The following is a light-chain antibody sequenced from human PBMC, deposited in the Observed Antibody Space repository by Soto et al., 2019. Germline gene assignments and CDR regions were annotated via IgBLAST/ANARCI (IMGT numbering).Light chain of an antibody. CDR3: QQYGSSSYT. CDR1: QSVSSSY. J-gene: IGKJ2*01. CDR2: GAS. Sequence: EIVLTQSPGTLSLSPGEGATLSCRASQSVSSSYLAWYQQKPGQAPRLLIYGASSRATGIPDRFSGSGSGTDFSLTISRLEPDDFPMYYCQQYGSSSYTFGQGTKLQLK. V-gene: IGKV3-20*01.